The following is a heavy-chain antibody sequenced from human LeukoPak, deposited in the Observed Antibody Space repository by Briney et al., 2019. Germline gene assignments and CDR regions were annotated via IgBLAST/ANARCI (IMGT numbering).Heavy chain of an antibody. CDR2: ISYDGSYK. V-gene: IGHV3-30*04. D-gene: IGHD3-10*01. J-gene: IGHJ4*02. CDR3: ARDRSIGITTADRSFEY. CDR1: GFTFSSYA. Sequence: GGSLSLSCAASGFTFSSYAMHWVRQAPGKGLEWVAVISYDGSYKYNAASVRGRFSTSRDNSKNTLYLQMDSLGAEDTAVYYCARDRSIGITTADRSFEYRGQGILVSVSS.